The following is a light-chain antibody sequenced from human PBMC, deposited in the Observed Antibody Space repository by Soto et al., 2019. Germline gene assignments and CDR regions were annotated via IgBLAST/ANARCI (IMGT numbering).Light chain of an antibody. J-gene: IGKJ1*01. Sequence: EILMTQSPATLSVSPGERATLSCRASQSLSSNLAWYQQTPGQAPRLLIYGASTRATGIPARFSGSGSGTEFTLTISRLEPEDFAVYYCQQYGSSLTWTFGQGTKVDIK. CDR1: QSLSSN. V-gene: IGKV3-15*01. CDR2: GAS. CDR3: QQYGSSLTWT.